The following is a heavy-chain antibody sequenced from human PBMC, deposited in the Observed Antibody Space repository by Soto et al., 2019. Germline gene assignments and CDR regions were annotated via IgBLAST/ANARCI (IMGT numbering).Heavy chain of an antibody. D-gene: IGHD3-3*01. J-gene: IGHJ5*02. CDR1: GFTFSNYW. V-gene: IGHV3-74*01. CDR3: ATHKYYDFWSGYFNWFDP. CDR2: IENDGSRT. Sequence: GGSLRLSCAASGFTFSNYWMHWVRQAPGKGLVWVSHIENDGSRTNYADSVKGRFRISRDNAKNTLYLQMNSLRAEDTAVYYCATHKYYDFWSGYFNWFDPWGQGT.